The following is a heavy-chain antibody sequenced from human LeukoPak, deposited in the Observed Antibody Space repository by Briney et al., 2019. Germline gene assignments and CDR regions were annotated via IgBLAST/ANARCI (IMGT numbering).Heavy chain of an antibody. V-gene: IGHV3-11*05. D-gene: IGHD5-12*01. J-gene: IGHJ4*02. CDR1: GFTFSDYS. Sequence: GGSPRLSCAASGFTFSDYSMNWMRQAPGKGLEWVSYISSTSPYTNSADSVKGRFTISRDNAKNSLYLQMNSLRAEDTAVYYCARDTGYAFDYWGQGTLVTVSS. CDR3: ARDTGYAFDY. CDR2: ISSTSPYT.